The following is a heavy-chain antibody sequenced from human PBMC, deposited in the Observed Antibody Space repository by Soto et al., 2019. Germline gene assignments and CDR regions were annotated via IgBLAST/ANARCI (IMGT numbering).Heavy chain of an antibody. CDR2: IYYSGST. V-gene: IGHV4-59*01. J-gene: IGHJ5*02. CDR3: ARDLRGYSSSDYNWFDP. CDR1: CGSISSYY. Sequence: SETLSLTCTVSCGSISSYYWIWIRQPPGKGLEWIGYIYYSGSTNYNPSLKSRVTISVYTSKNRFSLKLSSVTAADTAVYYCARDLRGYSSSDYNWFDPWGQGTLVTVSS. D-gene: IGHD6-6*01.